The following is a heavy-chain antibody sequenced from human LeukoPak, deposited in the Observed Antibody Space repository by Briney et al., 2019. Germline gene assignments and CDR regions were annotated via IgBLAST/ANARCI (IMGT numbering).Heavy chain of an antibody. J-gene: IGHJ4*02. CDR1: GFTFSSYG. Sequence: GGSLRLSCAASGFTFSSYGMHWVRQAPGKGLEWVAVIWYDGSNKYYADSVKGRFTISRDNSKKTLYLQMTSLRAEDTAVYYCARDGPPTVTIASEGVGDYFDYWGQGTLVTVSS. CDR2: IWYDGSNK. CDR3: ARDGPPTVTIASEGVGDYFDY. D-gene: IGHD4-17*01. V-gene: IGHV3-33*01.